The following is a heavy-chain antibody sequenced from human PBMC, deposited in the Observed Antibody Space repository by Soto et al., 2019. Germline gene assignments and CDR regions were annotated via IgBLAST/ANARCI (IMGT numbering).Heavy chain of an antibody. Sequence: PGGSLRLSCAASGFTFSNAWMSWVRQAPGKGLEWVGRIKSKTDGGTTDYAAPVKGRFTISRDDSKNTLYLQMNSLKTEDTAVYFCIHDGYFYGSCGFYFDGDAFDIWGQGTMVTVSS. CDR3: IHDGYFYGSCGFYFDGDAFDI. CDR1: GFTFSNAW. CDR2: IKSKTDGGTT. J-gene: IGHJ3*02. D-gene: IGHD3-22*01. V-gene: IGHV3-15*01.